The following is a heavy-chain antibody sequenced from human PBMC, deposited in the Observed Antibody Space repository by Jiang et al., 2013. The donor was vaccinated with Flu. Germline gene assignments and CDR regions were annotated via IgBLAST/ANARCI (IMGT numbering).Heavy chain of an antibody. Sequence: SVKVSCKASGYTFTDYGITWVRQAPGQGLEWLGWISAHNGNTDYAQNFQGRVTMTIDTSTSTAYMDLRGLRSDDTAVYFCARDYCSGGSCYSATWFDPWGQGTLVTVSS. V-gene: IGHV1-18*01. J-gene: IGHJ5*02. D-gene: IGHD2-15*01. CDR1: GYTFTDYG. CDR2: ISAHNGNT. CDR3: ARDYCSGGSCYSATWFDP.